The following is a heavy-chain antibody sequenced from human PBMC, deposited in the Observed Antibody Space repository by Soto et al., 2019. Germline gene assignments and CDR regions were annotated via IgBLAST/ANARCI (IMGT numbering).Heavy chain of an antibody. CDR2: IYWDDDK. CDR3: AHGSYSSSWYGYYYYGMDV. CDR1: GFSLSTSGVG. Sequence: QITLKESGPPLVKPTQTLTLTCTFSGFSLSTSGVGVGWIRQPPGKALEWLALIYWDDDKRYSPSLKSRLTITKDTSKNQVVLTMTNMDPVDTATYYCAHGSYSSSWYGYYYYGMDVWGQGTTVTVSS. J-gene: IGHJ6*02. D-gene: IGHD6-13*01. V-gene: IGHV2-5*02.